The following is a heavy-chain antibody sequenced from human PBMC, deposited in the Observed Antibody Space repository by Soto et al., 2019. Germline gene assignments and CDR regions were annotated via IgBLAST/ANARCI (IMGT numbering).Heavy chain of an antibody. D-gene: IGHD5-12*01. CDR3: ARSLSGYGGYELDY. V-gene: IGHV1-18*04. CDR1: GYSFTYYG. CDR2: ISGYNGNT. Sequence: QVQLVQSGAAVKKPGASVTVSCKASGYSFTYYGISWVRQAPGQGLEWMGWISGYNGNTDYAQKVQGRGTVTTDTSTRTAYMELRSLRSDDTAVYYCARSLSGYGGYELDYWGQGTLVTVSS. J-gene: IGHJ4*02.